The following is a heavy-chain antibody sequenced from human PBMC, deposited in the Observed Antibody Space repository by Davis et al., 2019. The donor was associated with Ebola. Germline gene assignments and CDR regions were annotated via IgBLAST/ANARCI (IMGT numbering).Heavy chain of an antibody. J-gene: IGHJ4*02. D-gene: IGHD6-19*01. Sequence: GESLKISCAASGFTFSSYSMNWVRQAPGKGLEWVSSISSSSSYIYYADSVKDRFTISRDNAKNSLYLQMNSLRAEDMAVYYCARVGGRYGNIDYWGQGTLVTVSS. CDR3: ARVGGRYGNIDY. CDR2: ISSSSSYI. CDR1: GFTFSSYS. V-gene: IGHV3-21*01.